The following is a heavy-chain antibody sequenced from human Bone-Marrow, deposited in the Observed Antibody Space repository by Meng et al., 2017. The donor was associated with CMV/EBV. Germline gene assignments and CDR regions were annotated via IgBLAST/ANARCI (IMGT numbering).Heavy chain of an antibody. D-gene: IGHD1-7*01. CDR1: GGSFSGYY. CDR3: ARVNLNFRFSFSCYGMDV. V-gene: IGHV4-34*01. Sequence: SETLSLTCAVYGGSFSGYYWSWIRQPPGKGLEWIGEINHSGSTNYNPSLKSRVTISVDTSKNQFSLTLSSVTAADTAVYYCARVNLNFRFSFSCYGMDVWGQGTTVTVSS. J-gene: IGHJ6*02. CDR2: INHSGST.